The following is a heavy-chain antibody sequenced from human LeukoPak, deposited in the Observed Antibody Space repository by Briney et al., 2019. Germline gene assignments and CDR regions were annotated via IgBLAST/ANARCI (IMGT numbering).Heavy chain of an antibody. Sequence: GGSLRLSCAASGFTFSSYSMNWVRQAPGKGLEWVSSISSSSSYIYYADSVKGRFTISRDNAKNSLYLQMNSLRAEDTAVYYCAREVCSSTSCLHPSPVWGQGTLVTVSS. CDR3: AREVCSSTSCLHPSPV. D-gene: IGHD2-2*01. CDR2: ISSSSSYI. CDR1: GFTFSSYS. V-gene: IGHV3-21*01. J-gene: IGHJ4*02.